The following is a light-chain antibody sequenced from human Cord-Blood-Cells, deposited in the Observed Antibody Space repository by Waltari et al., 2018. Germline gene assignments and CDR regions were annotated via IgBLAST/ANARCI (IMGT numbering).Light chain of an antibody. CDR3: QQYNSYSQT. J-gene: IGKJ1*01. Sequence: DIQMTQSPSTLSASVGDRVTITCRASQSVSSRLAWYQQQPGKAPKLLIDDASSLESGGTSRFSGSGSGTEFTLTMSSLQPDDFATYYCQQYNSYSQTFGQGTKVEIK. V-gene: IGKV1-5*01. CDR2: DAS. CDR1: QSVSSR.